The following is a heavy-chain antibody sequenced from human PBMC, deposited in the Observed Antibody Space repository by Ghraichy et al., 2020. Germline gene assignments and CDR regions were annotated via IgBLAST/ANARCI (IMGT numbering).Heavy chain of an antibody. V-gene: IGHV3-23*01. CDR2: ISGSGGST. Sequence: GVLNISCAASGFTFSSYAMSWVRQAPGKGLEWVSAISGSGGSTYYADSVKGRFTIPRDNSKNTLYLQMNSLRAEDTAVYYCAKDQSQYYGSGSYYPFDYWGQGTLVTVSS. J-gene: IGHJ4*02. D-gene: IGHD3-10*01. CDR3: AKDQSQYYGSGSYYPFDY. CDR1: GFTFSSYA.